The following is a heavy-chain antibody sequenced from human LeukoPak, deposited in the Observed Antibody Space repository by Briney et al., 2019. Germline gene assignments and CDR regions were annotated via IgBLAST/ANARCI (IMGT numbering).Heavy chain of an antibody. CDR3: ARGTTVTVYYFDY. D-gene: IGHD4-17*01. Sequence: SVKVSYKATGGTFSSYAISWVREAPGQGLEWMGGIIPIFGTANYAQKFQGRVTITADESTSTAYMELSSLRSEDTAVYYCARGTTVTVYYFDYWGQGTLVTVSS. CDR2: IIPIFGTA. CDR1: GGTFSSYA. J-gene: IGHJ4*02. V-gene: IGHV1-69*13.